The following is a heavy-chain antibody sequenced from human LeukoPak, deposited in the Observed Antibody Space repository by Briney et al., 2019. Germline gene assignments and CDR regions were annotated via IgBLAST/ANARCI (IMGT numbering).Heavy chain of an antibody. V-gene: IGHV4-39*07. D-gene: IGHD4-23*01. J-gene: IGHJ4*02. CDR1: GGSISSSSYY. CDR2: IYYSGSA. CDR3: AREVGGLDY. Sequence: SEILSLTCAVSGGSISSSSYYWGWIRQPPGKGLEWIGSIYYSGSAYYNPSLKSRVTISVDTSKNQFSLKLSSLTAADTAVYYCAREVGGLDYWGQGTLVTVSS.